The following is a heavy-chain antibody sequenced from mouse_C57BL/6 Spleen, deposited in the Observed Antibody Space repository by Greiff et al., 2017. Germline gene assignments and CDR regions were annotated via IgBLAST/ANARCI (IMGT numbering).Heavy chain of an antibody. CDR1: GYTFTSYW. V-gene: IGHV1-64*01. CDR2: IHPNSGST. CDR3: ARAEGGAMDY. J-gene: IGHJ4*01. Sequence: VQLQQPGAELVKPGASVKLSCKASGYTFTSYWMHWVKQRPGQGLEWIGMIHPNSGSTNYNEKFKSKDTLTVDKSSSTAYMQLSSLTSEDSAVYYCARAEGGAMDYWGQGTSVTVSS.